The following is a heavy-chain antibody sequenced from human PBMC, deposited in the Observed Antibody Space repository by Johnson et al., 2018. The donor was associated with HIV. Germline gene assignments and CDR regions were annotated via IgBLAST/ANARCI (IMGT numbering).Heavy chain of an antibody. CDR3: ARDWRGDSSGYYYFFSFDI. CDR1: GFTFSSYG. V-gene: IGHV3-30*02. J-gene: IGHJ3*02. CDR2: IRYDGSNK. D-gene: IGHD3-22*01. Sequence: QVQLVESGGGLVQPGGSLRLSCAASGFTFSSYGMHWVRQAPGKGLEWVAFIRYDGSNKYYEESVKGRFTISRDNSKNTLYLQMNSLRAEDTAVYYCARDWRGDSSGYYYFFSFDIWGQGTMVTVSS.